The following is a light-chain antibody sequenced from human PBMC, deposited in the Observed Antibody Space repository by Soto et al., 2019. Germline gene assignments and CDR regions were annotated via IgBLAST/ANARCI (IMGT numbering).Light chain of an antibody. CDR1: QSIRSC. Sequence: DIQMTQSPSTLSASVGDRVTITCRASQSIRSCLAWYQQKPGKAPKLLIYKASSLESGVPSRFSGSGSGTEFTLTISSLQPDDFANYYCQQYNSYSSWTFGQGTKVEIK. J-gene: IGKJ1*01. V-gene: IGKV1-5*03. CDR2: KAS. CDR3: QQYNSYSSWT.